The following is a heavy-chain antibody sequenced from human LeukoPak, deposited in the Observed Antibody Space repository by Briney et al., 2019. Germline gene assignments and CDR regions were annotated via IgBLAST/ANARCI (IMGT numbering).Heavy chain of an antibody. CDR2: ISAYNGNT. CDR1: GYTFTSYG. J-gene: IGHJ5*02. D-gene: IGHD3/OR15-3a*01. V-gene: IGHV1-18*01. CDR3: ARVLMDYSWFDP. Sequence: GASVKVSCKAPGYTFTSYGISWVRQAPGQGLEWMGWISAYNGNTNYAQKLQGRVTMTTVTSTSTAYMELRSLRSDDTAVYYCARVLMDYSWFDPWGQGTLVTVSS.